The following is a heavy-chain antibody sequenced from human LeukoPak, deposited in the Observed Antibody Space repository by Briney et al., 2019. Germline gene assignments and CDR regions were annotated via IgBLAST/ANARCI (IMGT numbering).Heavy chain of an antibody. CDR2: ISGGGSLM. J-gene: IGHJ4*02. D-gene: IGHD2-2*02. CDR3: ARQYCSSTSCYKASPVDY. V-gene: IGHV3-48*04. Sequence: GGSLRLSCAASGFTFSSYSMNWVRQAPGKGLEWISYISGGGSLMYYANSVKGRFTISRDNARNSLYLQMNSLRAEDTAVYYCARQYCSSTSCYKASPVDYWGQGTLVTVSS. CDR1: GFTFSSYS.